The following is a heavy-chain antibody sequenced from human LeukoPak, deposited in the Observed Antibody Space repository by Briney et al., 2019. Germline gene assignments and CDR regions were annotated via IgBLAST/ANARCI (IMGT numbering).Heavy chain of an antibody. CDR3: ARHQRPRTRITMVRGAAPDAFDI. V-gene: IGHV1-46*01. CDR1: GYTFTSYY. CDR2: INPSGGST. Sequence: ASVKASCKASGYTFTSYYMHWVRQAPGQGLEWMGIINPSGGSTSYAQKFQGRVTMTRDMSTSTVYMELSSLRSEDTAVYYCARHQRPRTRITMVRGAAPDAFDIWGQGTMVTVSS. J-gene: IGHJ3*02. D-gene: IGHD3-10*01.